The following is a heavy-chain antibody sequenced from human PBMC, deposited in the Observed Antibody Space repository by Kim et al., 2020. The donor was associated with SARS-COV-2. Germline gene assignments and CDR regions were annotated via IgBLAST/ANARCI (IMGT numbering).Heavy chain of an antibody. V-gene: IGHV3-33*05. D-gene: IGHD3-16*01. CDR2: ISYDGSKK. CDR1: GFTFRSYG. J-gene: IGHJ5*02. Sequence: GGSLRLSCAASGFTFRSYGMHWVRQAPGKGLEWVAVISYDGSKKFYADSVMGRFTISRDNSKNTLYLQMNSLRAEDTSVYYCVRDWGVGWFDPWGQGTLVTVSS. CDR3: VRDWGVGWFDP.